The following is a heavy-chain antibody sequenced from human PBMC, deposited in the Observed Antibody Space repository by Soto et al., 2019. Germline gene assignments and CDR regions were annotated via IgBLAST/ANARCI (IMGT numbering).Heavy chain of an antibody. CDR3: ARDRRHDRAPWFEP. D-gene: IGHD3-3*01. V-gene: IGHV1-69*08. Sequence: QVQLVQSGAEVKKPGSSVKVSCKASGGTFSSYTISWVRQAPGQGLEWMGRIIPILGIANYAQKFQGRVTITADKSTSTAYMELRSLRSEDTAVYYCARDRRHDRAPWFEPWGQGTLVTVSS. CDR2: IIPILGIA. CDR1: GGTFSSYT. J-gene: IGHJ5*02.